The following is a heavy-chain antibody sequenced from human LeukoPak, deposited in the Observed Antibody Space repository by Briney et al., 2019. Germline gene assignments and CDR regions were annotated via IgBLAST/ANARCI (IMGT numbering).Heavy chain of an antibody. D-gene: IGHD4-17*01. Sequence: SETLSLTCTVSGDSISSSSYCWGWIRQPPGKGLEWIGSIYYSGSTYYNPSLKSRVTISVDTSKNQFSLKVSSVTAADTAVYYCARQMVAYGDYVMDYWGQGNLVTVSS. J-gene: IGHJ4*02. V-gene: IGHV4-39*01. CDR2: IYYSGST. CDR1: GDSISSSSYC. CDR3: ARQMVAYGDYVMDY.